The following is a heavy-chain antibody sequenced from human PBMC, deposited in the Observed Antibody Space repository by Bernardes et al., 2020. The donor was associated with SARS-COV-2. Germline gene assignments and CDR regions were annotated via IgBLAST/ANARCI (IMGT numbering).Heavy chain of an antibody. CDR3: ARDPRRFRISGTRIDH. V-gene: IGHV3-7*01. CDR1: GFTFSDYW. J-gene: IGHJ4*02. Sequence: GGSLRLSCATSGFTFSDYWMNWVRQAPGKGLEWVANINQRSTEKDYVDSVKGRFIISRDNAKNSVYLQMNDLRADDTAIYYCARDPRRFRISGTRIDHWGQGILVTVSS. D-gene: IGHD1-7*01. CDR2: INQRSTEK.